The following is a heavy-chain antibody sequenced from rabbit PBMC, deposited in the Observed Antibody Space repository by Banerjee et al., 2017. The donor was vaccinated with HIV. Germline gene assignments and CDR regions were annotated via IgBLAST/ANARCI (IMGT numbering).Heavy chain of an antibody. J-gene: IGHJ4*01. V-gene: IGHV1S45*01. CDR1: GFTFSSYW. CDR3: AGSYSSTYTYFTL. CDR2: IATGSAYT. Sequence: EESGGDLVKPEGSLTLTCTASGFTFSSYWICWVRQAPGKGLEWIGCIATGSAYTNYASWATGRFTISKTSSTTVTLQMTSLTAADTATYFCAGSYSSTYTYFTLWGQGTLVTVS. D-gene: IGHD8-1*01.